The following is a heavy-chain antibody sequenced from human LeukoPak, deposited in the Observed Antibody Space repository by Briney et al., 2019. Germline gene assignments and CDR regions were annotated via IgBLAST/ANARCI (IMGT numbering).Heavy chain of an antibody. CDR1: GFTFSSYE. CDR3: AAKEGTRSDFDY. CDR2: ISSSGSTT. V-gene: IGHV3-48*03. Sequence: GGSLRLSCVASGFTFSSYEMNWARQAPGKGLEWVSYISSSGSTTHYADSAKGRFTISRDNVKNSLYLQMNSLRGEDTAVYYCAAKEGTRSDFDYWGQGTLVTVAS. D-gene: IGHD1-14*01. J-gene: IGHJ4*02.